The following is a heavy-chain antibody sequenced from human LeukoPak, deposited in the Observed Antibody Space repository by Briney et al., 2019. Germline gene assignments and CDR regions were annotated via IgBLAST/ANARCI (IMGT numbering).Heavy chain of an antibody. CDR1: GYTFSNYG. CDR2: ISGFDGNT. V-gene: IGHV1-18*01. CDR3: ARMRDTNARNYFDY. J-gene: IGHJ4*02. Sequence: ASVKVSCKASGYTFSNYGISWVRQAPGQGLEWMGWISGFDGNTNYTQTFQGRVTISTDTSTSTAYMEVGSLRSDDSAVYYCARMRDTNARNYFDYWGQGSLVTVSS.